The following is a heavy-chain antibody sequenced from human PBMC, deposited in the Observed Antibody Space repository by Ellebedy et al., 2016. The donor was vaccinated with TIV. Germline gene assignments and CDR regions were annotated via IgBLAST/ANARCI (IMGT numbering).Heavy chain of an antibody. D-gene: IGHD6-19*01. CDR3: ASQWLAN. J-gene: IGHJ4*02. Sequence: PGGSLRLSCAASGFTFSTYSMNWVRQAPGKGLAWVSSIDTDSAHIYYGESLKGRCTTSRDNAKNTLYLQLNSLRVEDTAVYYCASQWLANWGQGTLVTVSS. CDR2: IDTDSAHI. CDR1: GFTFSTYS. V-gene: IGHV3-21*01.